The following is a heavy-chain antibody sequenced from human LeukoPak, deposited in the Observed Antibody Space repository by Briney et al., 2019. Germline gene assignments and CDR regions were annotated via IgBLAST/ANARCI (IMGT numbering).Heavy chain of an antibody. CDR1: GFTFSSYW. V-gene: IGHV3-7*01. J-gene: IGHJ4*02. Sequence: GESLRLSCEASGFTFSSYWMSWVRQAPGKGLEWVANIKQDGSEKYCVDSVKGRFTISRDNAKNSPYMEMNSLRAEDTAVYYCARDLGNGDYVFDHWGQGTLVTVSS. CDR2: IKQDGSEK. D-gene: IGHD4-17*01. CDR3: ARDLGNGDYVFDH.